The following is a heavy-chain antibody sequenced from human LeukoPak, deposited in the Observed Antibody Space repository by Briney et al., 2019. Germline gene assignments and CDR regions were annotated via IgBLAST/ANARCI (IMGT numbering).Heavy chain of an antibody. D-gene: IGHD2-15*01. CDR2: INDSGST. J-gene: IGHJ3*01. CDR3: AHSTGRSGASCYGTCSAFDL. CDR1: GGSFSGYY. Sequence: SETLSLTCAVYGGSFSGYYWSWIRQPPGKGLEWIGEINDSGSTNYNPSLRSRVTISVDTSKNQFSLHLNSVTNEDTAVYYCAHSTGRSGASCYGTCSAFDLWGQGTMVTVSS. V-gene: IGHV4-34*01.